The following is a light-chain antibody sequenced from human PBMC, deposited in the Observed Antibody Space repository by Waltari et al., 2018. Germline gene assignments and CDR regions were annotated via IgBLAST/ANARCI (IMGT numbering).Light chain of an antibody. V-gene: IGKV1-17*03. Sequence: DIQMPQSPSALSASVGDRVTITCRASKGISNYVAWFQQKPGKVPKRLIFAADTLESGVPPRFSGSGSGTEFTLTISSLQPEDFATYYCLHHHSYPLTFGPGTKLQMK. CDR3: LHHHSYPLT. J-gene: IGKJ2*01. CDR1: KGISNY. CDR2: AAD.